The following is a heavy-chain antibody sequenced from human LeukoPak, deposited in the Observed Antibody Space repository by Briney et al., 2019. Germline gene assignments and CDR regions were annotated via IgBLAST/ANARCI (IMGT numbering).Heavy chain of an antibody. D-gene: IGHD1-14*01. CDR2: INHSGST. V-gene: IGHV4-34*01. CDR3: ARAGNGRNWLDP. J-gene: IGHJ5*02. CDR1: GGSFSGCY. Sequence: PSETLSLTCAVYGGSFSGCYWSWIRQPPGKGLEWIGEINHSGSTNYNPSLKSRVTISVDTSKNQFSLKLSSVTAADTAVYYCARAGNGRNWLDPWGQGTLVTVSS.